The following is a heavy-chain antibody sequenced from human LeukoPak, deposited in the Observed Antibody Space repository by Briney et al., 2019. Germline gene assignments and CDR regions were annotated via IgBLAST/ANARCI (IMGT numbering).Heavy chain of an antibody. J-gene: IGHJ4*02. CDR1: GGSISSGSYS. D-gene: IGHD6-13*01. Sequence: PSETLSLTCTVSGGSISSGSYSWSWIRQPPGKGLEWIGEINHSGSTNYNPSLKRRVTISVDTSQNQFSVRLSSVTAADTAVYYCARGRYLTTGGGAAAGFLDYWGQGTLVTVSS. V-gene: IGHV4-39*07. CDR3: ARGRYLTTGGGAAAGFLDY. CDR2: INHSGST.